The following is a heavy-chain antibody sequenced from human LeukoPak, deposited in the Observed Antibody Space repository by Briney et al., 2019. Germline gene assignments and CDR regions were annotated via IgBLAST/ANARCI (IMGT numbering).Heavy chain of an antibody. CDR3: ARRGGDSSGNFDY. D-gene: IGHD3-22*01. CDR2: IYYSGGT. V-gene: IGHV4-59*08. J-gene: IGHJ4*02. CDR1: GGSISSHY. Sequence: KSSETLSLTCSVSGGSISSHYWSWIRQPPGKGLEWIGYIYYSGGTNYNLSLKRRVTISVDTSKEQFSLRLSSVTAADTAVYYCARRGGDSSGNFDYWGQGTLVTVSS.